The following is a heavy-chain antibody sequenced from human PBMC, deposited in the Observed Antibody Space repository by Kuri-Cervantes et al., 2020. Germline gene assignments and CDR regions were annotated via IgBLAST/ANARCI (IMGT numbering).Heavy chain of an antibody. J-gene: IGHJ4*02. Sequence: GESLKISCAASGFTFSSYAMSWVRQAPGKGLEWVSAISGSGGSTYYADSVNGRFTISRDNAKNSLYLQMNSLRAEDTALYYCGKAIHGGIVDYWGQGTLVTVSS. D-gene: IGHD4-23*01. CDR3: GKAIHGGIVDY. CDR2: ISGSGGST. CDR1: GFTFSSYA. V-gene: IGHV3-23*01.